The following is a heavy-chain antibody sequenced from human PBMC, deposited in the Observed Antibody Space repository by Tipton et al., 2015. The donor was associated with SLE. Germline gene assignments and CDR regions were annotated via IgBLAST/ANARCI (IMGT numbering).Heavy chain of an antibody. D-gene: IGHD1-26*01. CDR3: ARGGSGSYHWYFDL. J-gene: IGHJ2*01. Sequence: TLSLTCAVYGGSFSGYYWSWIRQPPGKGLEWIGYIYYSGSTDYNPSLKSRVTISIDTSKNQFSLKLSSVTAADTAVYYCARGGSGSYHWYFDLWGRGTLVTVSS. CDR2: IYYSGST. V-gene: IGHV4-59*01. CDR1: GGSFSGYY.